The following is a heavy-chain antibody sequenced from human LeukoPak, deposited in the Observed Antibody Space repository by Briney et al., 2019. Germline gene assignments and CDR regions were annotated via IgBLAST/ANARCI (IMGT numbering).Heavy chain of an antibody. CDR1: GFRFSNSW. J-gene: IGHJ4*02. CDR2: MKTDGTRI. Sequence: GGSLRLSCAASGFRFSNSWMYWVRQGPGKGPVWVSRMKTDGTRIEYADSVKGRFTISRDSAKNTLFLQMSSLRVEDTAVYYCARGADHGGSYYPDWGQGTRVTVSS. V-gene: IGHV3-74*01. D-gene: IGHD3-10*01. CDR3: ARGADHGGSYYPD.